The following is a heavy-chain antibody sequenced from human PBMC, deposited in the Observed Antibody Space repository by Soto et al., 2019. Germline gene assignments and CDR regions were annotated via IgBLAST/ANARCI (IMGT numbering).Heavy chain of an antibody. CDR2: IWYDGSNK. V-gene: IGHV3-33*01. CDR1: GFTFSSYG. J-gene: IGHJ4*02. CDR3: ARDHCTNGVCPNYYFDY. D-gene: IGHD2-8*01. Sequence: GGSLRLSCAASGFTFSSYGMHWVRQAPGKGLEWVAVIWYDGSNKYYADSVKGRFTISRDNSKDTLYLQMNSLRAEDTAVYYCARDHCTNGVCPNYYFDYWGQGTLVTVSS.